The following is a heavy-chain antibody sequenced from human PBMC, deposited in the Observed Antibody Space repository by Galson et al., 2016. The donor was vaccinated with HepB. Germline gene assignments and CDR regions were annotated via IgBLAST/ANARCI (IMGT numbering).Heavy chain of an antibody. D-gene: IGHD6-13*01. CDR1: GFSFSTYE. CDR3: ARADSSSWYYFDY. CDR2: ISGNGDSV. Sequence: SLRLSCAASGFSFSTYEMIWVRQAPGMGLEWVSYISGNGDSVTYTDSVKGRFTISRDNAKKLLYLQMNSLRAEDTAVYYCARADSSSWYYFDYWGQGTLVTVSS. J-gene: IGHJ4*02. V-gene: IGHV3-48*03.